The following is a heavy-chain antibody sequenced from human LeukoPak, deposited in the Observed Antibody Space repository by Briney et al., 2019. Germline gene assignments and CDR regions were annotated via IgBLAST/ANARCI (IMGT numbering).Heavy chain of an antibody. V-gene: IGHV4-39*07. CDR2: IYYSGST. D-gene: IGHD3-10*01. CDR1: GGSISSSSYY. J-gene: IGHJ4*02. CDR3: ARAWRIGSYRWRGEYYFDY. Sequence: KPSETLSLTCTVSGGSISSSSYYWGWIRQPPGKGLEWIGSIYYSGSTYYNPSLKSRVTISVDTSKNQFSLKLSSVTAADTAVYYCARAWRIGSYRWRGEYYFDYWGQGTLVTVSS.